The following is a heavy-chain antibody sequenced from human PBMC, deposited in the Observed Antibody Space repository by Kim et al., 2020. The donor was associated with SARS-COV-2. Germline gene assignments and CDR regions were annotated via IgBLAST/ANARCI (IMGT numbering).Heavy chain of an antibody. D-gene: IGHD3-10*02. Sequence: FTITRDNAKNTLYLQMNSLRAEDTAVYYCARDKGRRGLFGTLQVNWFDPWGQGTLVTVSS. CDR3: ARDKGRRGLFGTLQVNWFDP. V-gene: IGHV3-66*01. J-gene: IGHJ5*02.